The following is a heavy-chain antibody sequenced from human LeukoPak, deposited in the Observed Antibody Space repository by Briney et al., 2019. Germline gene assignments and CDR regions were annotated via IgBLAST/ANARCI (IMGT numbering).Heavy chain of an antibody. D-gene: IGHD6-6*01. Sequence: KASQTLSLTCTVSGGSISSGDYYWSWIRQPPGKGLEWIGYIYYSGSTYYNPSLKSRVTISVDTSKNQFSLKLSSVTAADTAVYYCASYSSSSLRYDFDYWGQGTLVTVSS. J-gene: IGHJ4*02. CDR3: ASYSSSSLRYDFDY. V-gene: IGHV4-30-4*08. CDR2: IYYSGST. CDR1: GGSISSGDYY.